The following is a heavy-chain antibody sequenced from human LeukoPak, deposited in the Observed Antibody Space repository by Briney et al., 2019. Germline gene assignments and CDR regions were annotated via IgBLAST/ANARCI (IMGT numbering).Heavy chain of an antibody. CDR1: GGTFSSYA. J-gene: IGHJ4*02. V-gene: IGHV1-69*05. CDR3: ARAVVPLLLGCGVDYFDY. Sequence: ASVKVSCKASGGTFSSYAISWLRQAPGQGLEWMGGIIPIFGTANYAQKFQGRVTITTDESTSTAYMELSSLRSEDTAVYYCARAVVPLLLGCGVDYFDYWGQGTLVTVSS. D-gene: IGHD2-15*01. CDR2: IIPIFGTA.